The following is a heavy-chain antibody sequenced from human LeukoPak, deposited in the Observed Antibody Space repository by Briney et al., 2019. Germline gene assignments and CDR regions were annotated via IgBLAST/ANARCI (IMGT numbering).Heavy chain of an antibody. CDR2: INANSGAT. J-gene: IGHJ6*03. D-gene: IGHD3/OR15-3a*01. CDR1: GYTFTGHY. Sequence: ASVKVSCKTGGYTFTGHYLQWVRQAPGQGLESVGWINANSGATGSARKFQGRVTMTRDRSTSTAYLELTGLVSEDTAVYYCARERRDLGDAVRTGYYYYMDVWGKGTTVIVSS. V-gene: IGHV1-2*02. CDR3: ARERRDLGDAVRTGYYYYMDV.